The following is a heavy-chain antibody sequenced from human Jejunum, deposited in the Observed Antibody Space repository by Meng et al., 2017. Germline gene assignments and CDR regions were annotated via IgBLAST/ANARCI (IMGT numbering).Heavy chain of an antibody. V-gene: IGHV1-18*01. CDR2: ISVYHGNT. CDR3: ARDYSGTSYRYSDY. Sequence: QVQLVQSGAERKNPGASVKVSCKTPGYTFTSYGISWVRQAPGQGLEWMGWISVYHGNTNYAQKLQGRVTMTTDTSTSTAYMELRSLRSDDTAVYFCARDYSGTSYRYSDYWGQGTLVTVSS. D-gene: IGHD1-26*01. J-gene: IGHJ4*02. CDR1: GYTFTSYG.